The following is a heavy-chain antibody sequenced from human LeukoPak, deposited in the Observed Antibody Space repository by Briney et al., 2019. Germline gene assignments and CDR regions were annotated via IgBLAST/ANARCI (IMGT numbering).Heavy chain of an antibody. CDR3: ARVVYSGSWGYFDY. Sequence: SGTLSLTCAVSGGSITGTRWWSWVRQPPGKGLEWIGYIYYSGSTSYNPSLKSRLTISIDTSKTQFYLKLSSVTAADTAVYYCARVVYSGSWGYFDYWGQGILVTVSS. CDR2: IYYSGST. J-gene: IGHJ4*02. CDR1: GGSITGTRW. V-gene: IGHV4-4*02. D-gene: IGHD3-10*01.